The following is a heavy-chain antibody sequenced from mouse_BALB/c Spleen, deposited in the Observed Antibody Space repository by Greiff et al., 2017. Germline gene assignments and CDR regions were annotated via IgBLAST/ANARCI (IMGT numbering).Heavy chain of an antibody. Sequence: VKLMESGPDLVAPSQSLSITCTVSGFSLTSYGVHWVRQPPGKGLEWLVVIWSDGSTTYNSALKSRLSISKDNSKSQVFLKMNSLQTDDTAMYYCARHGGSGKPFAYWGQGTLVTVSA. D-gene: IGHD3-1*01. V-gene: IGHV2-6-2*01. J-gene: IGHJ3*01. CDR1: GFSLTSYG. CDR2: IWSDGST. CDR3: ARHGGSGKPFAY.